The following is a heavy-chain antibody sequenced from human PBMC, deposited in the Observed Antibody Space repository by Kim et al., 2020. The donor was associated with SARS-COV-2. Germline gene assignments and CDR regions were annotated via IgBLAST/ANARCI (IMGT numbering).Heavy chain of an antibody. J-gene: IGHJ4*02. CDR3: ARGKGGDYPRGY. CDR1: GFTFSSYA. CDR2: ISGSGGST. Sequence: GGSLRLSCAASGFTFSSYAMSWVRQAPGKGLEWVSAISGSGGSTYYADPVKGRFTISKDNSKNTLYLQMNSLRAEDTAVYYCARGKGGDYPRGYWGQGTLVPVSS. V-gene: IGHV3-23*01. D-gene: IGHD4-17*01.